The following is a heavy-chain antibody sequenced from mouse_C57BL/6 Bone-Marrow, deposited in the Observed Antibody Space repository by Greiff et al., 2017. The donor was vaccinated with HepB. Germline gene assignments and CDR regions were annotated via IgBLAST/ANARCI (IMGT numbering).Heavy chain of an antibody. CDR3: ARTLYYYGSGYVPFAY. CDR2: IDPEGGET. Sequence: VQLKESGAELVKPGASVKLSCTASGFNIKDYYMHWVKQRTEQGLEWIGRIDPEGGETKYAPKFQGKATITADTSSNTAYLQLSSLTSGDTAVYYSARTLYYYGSGYVPFAYWGQGTLVTVSA. J-gene: IGHJ3*01. CDR1: GFNIKDYY. V-gene: IGHV14-2*01. D-gene: IGHD1-1*01.